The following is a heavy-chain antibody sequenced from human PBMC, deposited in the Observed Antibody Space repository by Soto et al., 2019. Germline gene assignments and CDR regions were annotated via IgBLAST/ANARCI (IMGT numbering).Heavy chain of an antibody. CDR3: ARDSGTSYGDVYFDY. Sequence: VQLVESGGGLVQPGGSLRLSCAASGFIFSSYWMFWVRQAPGKGLVWVSRINSDGSTTTYADSVKGRFTISRDNAKNTLYLQMNSLRAEDTAVYYCARDSGTSYGDVYFDYWGQGTLVTVSS. CDR1: GFIFSSYW. CDR2: INSDGSTT. J-gene: IGHJ4*02. D-gene: IGHD1-26*01. V-gene: IGHV3-74*01.